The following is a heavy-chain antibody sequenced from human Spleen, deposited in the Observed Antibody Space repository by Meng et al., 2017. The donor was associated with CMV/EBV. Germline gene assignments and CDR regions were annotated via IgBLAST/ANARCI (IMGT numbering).Heavy chain of an antibody. J-gene: IGHJ3*02. Sequence: GESLKISCATSGFTFSNNAMHWVRQAPGKGLEWVAVISYDGSNRFYTDSVKGRFTISRDNSNNILYLQMNSLRTEETAIYYCARSSSSGNFYSGLDIWGQGTMVTVSS. CDR1: GFTFSNNA. D-gene: IGHD3-10*01. CDR2: ISYDGSNR. V-gene: IGHV3-30-3*01. CDR3: ARSSSSGNFYSGLDI.